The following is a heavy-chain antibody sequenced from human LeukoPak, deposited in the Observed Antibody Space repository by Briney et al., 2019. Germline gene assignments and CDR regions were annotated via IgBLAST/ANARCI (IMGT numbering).Heavy chain of an antibody. Sequence: ASVKVSCKASGYTFTSYYMHWVRQAPGQGLEWMGIINPSGGSTSYAQKFQGRVTMTRDTSTSTVYMELSSLRSEDTAVYYCAREATYNYGSGSLDRFDYWGQGTLVTVSS. J-gene: IGHJ4*02. D-gene: IGHD3-10*01. CDR3: AREATYNYGSGSLDRFDY. CDR1: GYTFTSYY. V-gene: IGHV1-46*03. CDR2: INPSGGST.